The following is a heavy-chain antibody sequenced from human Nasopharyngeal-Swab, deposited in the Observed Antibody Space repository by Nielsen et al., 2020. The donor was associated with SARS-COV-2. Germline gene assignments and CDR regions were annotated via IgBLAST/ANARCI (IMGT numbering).Heavy chain of an antibody. D-gene: IGHD6-13*01. J-gene: IGHJ4*02. CDR1: GYTLTELS. CDR2: FDPEDGET. V-gene: IGHV1-24*01. CDR3: AFRWWRSSWYGDY. Sequence: VKVSCKVSGYTLTELSMHWVRQAPGKGLEWMGGFDPEDGETIYAQKFQGRVTMTEDTSTDTAYMELSSLRSEDTAVYYCAFRWWRSSWYGDYWGQGTLVTVSS.